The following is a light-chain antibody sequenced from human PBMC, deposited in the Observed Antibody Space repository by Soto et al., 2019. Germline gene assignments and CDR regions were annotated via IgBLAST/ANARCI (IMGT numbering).Light chain of an antibody. V-gene: IGKV1-39*01. CDR2: AAS. Sequence: DIQMTQSPSSLSASVGDRVTITCLASQNISSYLNWYQQKPGKAPKLLIYAASSLQSGVPSSFSGSGSGTDFTLTISSLQPEDFATYYCQQSYSTPWTFGQGTKVDIK. CDR3: QQSYSTPWT. CDR1: QNISSY. J-gene: IGKJ1*01.